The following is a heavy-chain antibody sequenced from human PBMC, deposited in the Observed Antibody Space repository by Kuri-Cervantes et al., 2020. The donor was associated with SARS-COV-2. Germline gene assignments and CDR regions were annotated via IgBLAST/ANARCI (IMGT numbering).Heavy chain of an antibody. V-gene: IGHV3-30-3*01. CDR3: AKSYSSTYLDY. CDR2: ISYDGSNK. J-gene: IGHJ4*02. CDR1: GFTFSSYA. Sequence: GESLKISCAASGFTFSSYAMQWVRQAPGKGLEWVAVISYDGSNKYQADSVKGRFTISSDRSKSTIYLQMTGLRADDTATYYCAKSYSSTYLDYWGQGTLVTVSS. D-gene: IGHD4-11*01.